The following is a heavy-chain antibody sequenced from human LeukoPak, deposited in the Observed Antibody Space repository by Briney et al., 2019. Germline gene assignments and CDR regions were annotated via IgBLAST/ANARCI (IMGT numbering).Heavy chain of an antibody. CDR1: GGSFSGYY. J-gene: IGHJ4*02. CDR2: INHSGST. CDR3: ASQLGGSYSYDY. Sequence: SETLSLTCAVYGGSFSGYYWGWIRQPPGKGLEWIGEINHSGSTNYNPSLKSRVTISVDTSKNQFSLKLSSVTAADTAVYYCASQLGGSYSYDYWGQGALVTVSS. V-gene: IGHV4-34*01. D-gene: IGHD1-26*01.